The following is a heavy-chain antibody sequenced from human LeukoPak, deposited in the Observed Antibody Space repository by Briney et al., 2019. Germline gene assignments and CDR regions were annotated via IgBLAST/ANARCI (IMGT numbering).Heavy chain of an antibody. Sequence: AGGSLRLSCAASGFTFSRYGMHWVRQAPGKGLEWVAFIRYDGSNKYYADSVKGRFTISRDHSTNTLYLQMNSLRAEDTAVYYCAKGGPGYCSGGSCYPFDYWAREPWSPSPQ. CDR3: AKGGPGYCSGGSCYPFDY. D-gene: IGHD2-15*01. J-gene: IGHJ4*02. V-gene: IGHV3-30*02. CDR1: GFTFSRYG. CDR2: IRYDGSNK.